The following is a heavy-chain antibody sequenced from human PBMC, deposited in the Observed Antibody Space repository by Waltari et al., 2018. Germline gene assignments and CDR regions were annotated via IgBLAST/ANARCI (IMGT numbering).Heavy chain of an antibody. D-gene: IGHD3-22*01. CDR1: GGSFSGYY. V-gene: IGHV4-34*01. CDR3: ARGQNYYDSSGYYYDY. CDR2: INHSGST. Sequence: QVQLQQWGAGLLKPSETLSLTCAVYGGSFSGYYWSLIRQPPGKGLEWIGEINHSGSTNYNPSLKSRVTISVATSKNQFSLKLSSVTAADTAVYYCARGQNYYDSSGYYYDYWGQGTLVTVSS. J-gene: IGHJ4*02.